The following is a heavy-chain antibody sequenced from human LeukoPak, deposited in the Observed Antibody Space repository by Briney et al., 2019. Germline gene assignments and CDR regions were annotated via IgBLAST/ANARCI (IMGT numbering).Heavy chain of an antibody. D-gene: IGHD3-9*01. CDR1: GYTFTSYG. J-gene: IGHJ4*02. V-gene: IGHV1-18*01. CDR2: ISAYNGNT. CDR3: AREFHYDILSGFDY. Sequence: ASVKVSCEASGYTFTSYGISWVRQAPGQGLEWMGWISAYNGNTNYAQKLQGRVTMTTDTSTSTAYMELRSLRSDDTAVYYCAREFHYDILSGFDYWGQGTLVTVSS.